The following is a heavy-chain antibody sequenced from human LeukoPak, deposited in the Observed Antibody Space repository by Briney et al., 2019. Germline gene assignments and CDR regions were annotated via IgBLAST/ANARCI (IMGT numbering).Heavy chain of an antibody. J-gene: IGHJ6*02. CDR1: RFTFGDHA. CDR2: IRSKAYGGTT. D-gene: IGHD5-18*01. V-gene: IGHV3-49*04. Sequence: PGRSLGLSCTASRFTFGDHAMSWVRQAPGKGLEWVGFIRSKAYGGTTGYAACVKGRFTISRDDSKSIAYLQINSLKTEDTDVYYCNRGPIQLWLYYGMDVWGQGTTVIVSS. CDR3: NRGPIQLWLYYGMDV.